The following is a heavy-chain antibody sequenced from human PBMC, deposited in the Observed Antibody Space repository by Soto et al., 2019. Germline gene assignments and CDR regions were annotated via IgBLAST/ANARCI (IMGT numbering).Heavy chain of an antibody. CDR3: ARGISGWYDPNVY. CDR2: MHHSGCS. Sequence: SETLSLTCSFSGDSVTSHYLTWIRQSPEKGLEWIGDMHHSGCSNYNPSLKSRVTISVDTSKNQFTLKLSSVTAADTAVYYCARGISGWYDPNVYWGQGTLVTVSS. J-gene: IGHJ4*02. D-gene: IGHD6-19*01. V-gene: IGHV4-59*02. CDR1: GDSVTSHY.